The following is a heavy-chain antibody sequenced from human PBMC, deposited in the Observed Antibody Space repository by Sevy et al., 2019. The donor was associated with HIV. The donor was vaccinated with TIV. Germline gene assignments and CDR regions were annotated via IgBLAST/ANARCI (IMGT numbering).Heavy chain of an antibody. D-gene: IGHD2-2*01. CDR3: AKADHIVVVPAAMPLYYYYGMDV. CDR2: ISYDGSNK. Sequence: GGSLRLSCAASGFTFSSYGMHWVRQAPGKGLEWVAVISYDGSNKYYADSVKGRFTISRDNSKNTLYLQMNSPRAEDTAVYYCAKADHIVVVPAAMPLYYYYGMDVWGQGTTVTVSS. CDR1: GFTFSSYG. V-gene: IGHV3-30*18. J-gene: IGHJ6*02.